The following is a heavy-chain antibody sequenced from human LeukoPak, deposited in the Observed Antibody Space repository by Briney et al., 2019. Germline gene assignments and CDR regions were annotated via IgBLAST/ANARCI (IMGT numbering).Heavy chain of an antibody. D-gene: IGHD1-20*01. CDR2: VYYSENI. V-gene: IGHV4-59*01. Sequence: SETLSLTCTVSSGSINSYYWNWIRQPPGKGLEWSGYVYYSENIYYGPSLKSRVTISVDTSKKQFSLRLISLTAADTAVYYCSAGITGRTIDYWGQGTLITVSS. CDR1: SGSINSYY. CDR3: SAGITGRTIDY. J-gene: IGHJ4*02.